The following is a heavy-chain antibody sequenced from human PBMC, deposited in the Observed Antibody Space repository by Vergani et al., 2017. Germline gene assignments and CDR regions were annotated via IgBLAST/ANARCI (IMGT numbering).Heavy chain of an antibody. V-gene: IGHV3-21*01. Sequence: EVQLVESGGGLVKRGGSLRLSCAASGFTFSSYSMNWVRQAPGKGLEWVSSISSSSSYIHYSDSLKGRFTISRDNAKSSLYLQMNSLRAEDTCVYYCARDLYYLGSGSYPYFYYYGLDVWGQGTAVTVSS. CDR2: ISSSSSYI. CDR3: ARDLYYLGSGSYPYFYYYGLDV. J-gene: IGHJ6*02. D-gene: IGHD3-10*01. CDR1: GFTFSSYS.